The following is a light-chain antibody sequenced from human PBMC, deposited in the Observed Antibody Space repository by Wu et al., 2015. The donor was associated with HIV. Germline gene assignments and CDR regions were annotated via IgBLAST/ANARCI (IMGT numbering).Light chain of an antibody. CDR2: KAS. J-gene: IGKJ4*01. CDR1: QSISNW. CDR3: QQANSFPLT. Sequence: DIQMTQSPSTLSAFVGDRVTITCRASQSISNWLAWYQQQPGKAPKLLIYKASTLESGVPSRFSGSGSGTEFTLTISSLQPDDFATYYCQQANSFPLTFGGGTKVEIK. V-gene: IGKV1-5*03.